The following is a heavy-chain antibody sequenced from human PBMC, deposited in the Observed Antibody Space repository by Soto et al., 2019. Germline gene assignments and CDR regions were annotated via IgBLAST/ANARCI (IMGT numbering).Heavy chain of an antibody. CDR1: GFTFSSYG. CDR3: AKGLRITFGGVIVAVGDYFDY. V-gene: IGHV3-30*18. CDR2: ISYDGSNK. Sequence: QVQLVESGGGVVQPGRSLRLSCAASGFTFSSYGMHWVRQAPGKGLEWVAVISYDGSNKYYADSVKGRFTISRDNSKNTLYRQMNSLRAEDTAVYYCAKGLRITFGGVIVAVGDYFDYWGQGTLVTVSS. J-gene: IGHJ4*02. D-gene: IGHD3-16*02.